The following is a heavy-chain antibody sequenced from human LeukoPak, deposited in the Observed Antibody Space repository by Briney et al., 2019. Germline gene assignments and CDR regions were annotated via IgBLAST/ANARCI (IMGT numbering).Heavy chain of an antibody. D-gene: IGHD3-16*01. CDR1: GLPFSGFW. CDR3: TRPFGLQIDN. CDR2: IYSYGSNI. V-gene: IGHV3-74*01. J-gene: IGHJ4*02. Sequence: PGGPVTLFCAPSGLPFSGFWMQGVPQAPGKAVVGVSRIYSYGSNIRYVPSVKGRFTISRDHERNTPYLQMYSLSRDDPAVYYWTRPFGLQIDNWGQGTLVTVSS.